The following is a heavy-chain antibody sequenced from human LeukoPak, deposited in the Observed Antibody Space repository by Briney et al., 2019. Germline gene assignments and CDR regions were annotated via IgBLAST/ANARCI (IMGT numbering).Heavy chain of an antibody. CDR2: SAHDEVGK. CDR3: AKDRGYGEHEPFEA. D-gene: IGHD4/OR15-4a*01. CDR1: GFTFSDYA. Sequence: GSLLLSCVGSGFTFSDYAIHWVRQAPGKGLEWVAVSAHDEVGKQFADSVKGRFTLSRDNSRDSVHLQMNRLRDEDTAVYYCAKDRGYGEHEPFEAWGQGSLVTVSS. J-gene: IGHJ5*02. V-gene: IGHV3-30*18.